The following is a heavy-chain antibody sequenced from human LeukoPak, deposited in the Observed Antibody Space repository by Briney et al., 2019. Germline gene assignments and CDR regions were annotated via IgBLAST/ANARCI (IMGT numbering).Heavy chain of an antibody. Sequence: SETLSLTCTVSGGSISSYYWSWIRQPPGKGLEWIGYIYYSGSTNYNPSLKSRVTISVDTSKNQFSLKLSSVTAADTAVYYCATEASDSSLLDYWGQGTLVTVSS. J-gene: IGHJ4*02. CDR1: GGSISSYY. CDR3: ATEASDSSLLDY. D-gene: IGHD2/OR15-2a*01. CDR2: IYYSGST. V-gene: IGHV4-59*12.